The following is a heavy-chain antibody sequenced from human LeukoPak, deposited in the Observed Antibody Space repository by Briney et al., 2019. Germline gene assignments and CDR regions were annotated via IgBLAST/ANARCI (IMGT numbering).Heavy chain of an antibody. D-gene: IGHD5-24*01. J-gene: IGHJ4*02. V-gene: IGHV4-38-2*02. CDR1: GYFINSNYY. CDR2: ISHSGST. Sequence: SDTLSLTCTVSGYFINSNYYWGWIRQPPGKGLEWIATISHSGSTYYNPSLKSRVPISVETSKSQFSLKLSSVTAADTAVYYCARINTIMATFDYWGQGTLVTVSS. CDR3: ARINTIMATFDY.